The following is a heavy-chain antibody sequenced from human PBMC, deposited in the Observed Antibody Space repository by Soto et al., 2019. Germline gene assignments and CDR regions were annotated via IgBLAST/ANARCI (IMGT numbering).Heavy chain of an antibody. Sequence: GGSLRLSCAASEFTVNSKYMSWVRQAPGKGLEWVSVIYGGDTRHYAESVKGRFIISSDNSKNTLYLQMNSLRAEGTAVYYCAKDLSAIAVAGNYYFDYWGQGTLVTVSS. J-gene: IGHJ4*02. V-gene: IGHV3-66*01. CDR1: EFTVNSKY. CDR2: IYGGDTR. CDR3: AKDLSAIAVAGNYYFDY. D-gene: IGHD6-19*01.